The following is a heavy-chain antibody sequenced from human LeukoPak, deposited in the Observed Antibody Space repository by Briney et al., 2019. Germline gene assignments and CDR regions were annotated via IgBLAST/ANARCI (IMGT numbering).Heavy chain of an antibody. D-gene: IGHD3-3*01. J-gene: IGHJ5*02. V-gene: IGHV4-39*07. CDR2: IFYIGNT. CDR1: GGSISSSTYY. CDR3: ARENDFWSGSPFDP. Sequence: KASETLSLTCTVSGGSISSSTYYWGWIRQPPGKGLEWIGTIFYIGNTYYNPSLKGRVTISVDTSKSQFSLKLSSVTAADTAVYYCARENDFWSGSPFDPWGQGTLVTVSS.